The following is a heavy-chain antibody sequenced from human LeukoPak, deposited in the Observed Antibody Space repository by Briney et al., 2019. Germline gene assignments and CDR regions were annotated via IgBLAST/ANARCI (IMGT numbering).Heavy chain of an antibody. CDR1: GGSISSSSYY. CDR2: IYYSGST. Sequence: SETLSLTCTVSGGSISSSSYYWGWIRQPPGKGLEWIGSIYYSGSTYYNPSLKSRVTISVDTSKNQFSLKLSSVTAADTAVYYCARRTVTVTNFDYWGQGTLVTVPS. V-gene: IGHV4-39*01. J-gene: IGHJ4*02. CDR3: ARRTVTVTNFDY. D-gene: IGHD4-17*01.